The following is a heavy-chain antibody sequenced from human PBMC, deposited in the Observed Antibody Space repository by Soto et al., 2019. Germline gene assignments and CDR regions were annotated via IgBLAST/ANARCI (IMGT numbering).Heavy chain of an antibody. Sequence: GGSLRLSCAASGFTFSSYAMSWVRQAPGKGLEWVSAIISSGGSTYYADSVKGRFTISRDNSKNTLYLQMSSMRAEDTAVYYCVKDLSAAVDDDYWGQGTLVTVSS. CDR3: VKDLSAAVDDDY. CDR1: GFTFSSYA. J-gene: IGHJ4*02. V-gene: IGHV3-23*01. CDR2: IISSGGST. D-gene: IGHD6-19*01.